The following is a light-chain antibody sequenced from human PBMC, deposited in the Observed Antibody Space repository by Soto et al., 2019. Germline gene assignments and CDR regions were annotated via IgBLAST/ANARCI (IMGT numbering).Light chain of an antibody. Sequence: EIVLTQSPGTLSLSPGDRATLSCRASQSVSSNYLAWYQQKPGQDPRLLIFGASSRSTGIPDRFSGSGSGTAFTLTISRLEPEDFAVYYCQQYYTSPPLTFGGGTKVEIK. CDR1: QSVSSNY. CDR2: GAS. CDR3: QQYYTSPPLT. V-gene: IGKV3-20*01. J-gene: IGKJ4*01.